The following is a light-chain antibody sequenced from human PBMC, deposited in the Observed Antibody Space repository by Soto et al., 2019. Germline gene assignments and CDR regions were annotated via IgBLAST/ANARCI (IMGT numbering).Light chain of an antibody. Sequence: DIQMTQSPSSLSASVGDRVTITCRASQDISNSLAWYQQKPGKVPKVLIYATSILQSGVPARFSGSGSGTDFTLTIRRLQPEDVATYYSQNYHSAPLTFGGGTKVEI. CDR1: QDISNS. CDR3: QNYHSAPLT. CDR2: ATS. V-gene: IGKV1-27*01. J-gene: IGKJ4*01.